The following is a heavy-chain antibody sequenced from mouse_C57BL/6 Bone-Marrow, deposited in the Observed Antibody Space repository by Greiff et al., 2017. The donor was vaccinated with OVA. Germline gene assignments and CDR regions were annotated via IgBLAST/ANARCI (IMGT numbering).Heavy chain of an antibody. J-gene: IGHJ4*01. D-gene: IGHD2-2*01. CDR1: GFTFSDYG. Sequence: EVMLVESGGGLVKPGGSLKLSCAASGFTFSDYGMHWVRQAPEKGLEWVAYLSSGSSTIYYAETVKGRFTISRDNAKNTLFLQMTSLRSEDTAMYDCARGSMVTTWAMDYWGQGTSVTVSS. V-gene: IGHV5-17*01. CDR3: ARGSMVTTWAMDY. CDR2: LSSGSSTI.